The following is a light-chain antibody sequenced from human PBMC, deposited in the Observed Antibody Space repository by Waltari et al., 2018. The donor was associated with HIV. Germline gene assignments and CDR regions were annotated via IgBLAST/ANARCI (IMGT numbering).Light chain of an antibody. CDR1: SGNIATHS. V-gene: IGLV6-57*01. CDR3: QSYDNNDVI. J-gene: IGLJ2*01. Sequence: FVLTQPHSVSESPGKTVPISCTRNSGNIATHSVQWYQQRPGSSPTTVSYEDNQRPSGVPDRFSGSIDSSSNSAALTISGLETDDEADYYCQSYDNNDVIFGGGTRLTVL. CDR2: EDN.